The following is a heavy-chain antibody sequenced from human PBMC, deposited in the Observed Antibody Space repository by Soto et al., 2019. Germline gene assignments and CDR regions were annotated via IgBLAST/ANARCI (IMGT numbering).Heavy chain of an antibody. CDR1: GGSISSYF. D-gene: IGHD2-2*01. Sequence: PSETLSLTCTVSGGSISSYFWSWIRQPPGKGLGWIGYIYNSGSTNYNPSLKSRVTISVDTSKNQFSLKLSPVTAADTAVYYCARDRCSSTSCRNWFDPWGQGTLVTVSS. V-gene: IGHV4-59*01. CDR3: ARDRCSSTSCRNWFDP. CDR2: IYNSGST. J-gene: IGHJ5*02.